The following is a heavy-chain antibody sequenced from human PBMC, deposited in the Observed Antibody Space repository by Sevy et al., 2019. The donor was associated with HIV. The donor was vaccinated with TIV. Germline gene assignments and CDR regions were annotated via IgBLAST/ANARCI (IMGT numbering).Heavy chain of an antibody. Sequence: GGSLRLSCAASGFTFSSYAMHWVRQAPGKGLEWVAVISYDGSNKYYADSVKGRFTISRDNSKNTLYLQMNSLRAEDTAVYYCAGDQHDYGGNLRTGWFDSWGQGTLVTVSS. CDR3: AGDQHDYGGNLRTGWFDS. V-gene: IGHV3-30-3*01. CDR2: ISYDGSNK. D-gene: IGHD4-17*01. CDR1: GFTFSSYA. J-gene: IGHJ5*01.